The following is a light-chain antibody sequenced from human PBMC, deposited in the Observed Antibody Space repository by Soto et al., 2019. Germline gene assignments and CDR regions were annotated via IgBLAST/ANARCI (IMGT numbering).Light chain of an antibody. CDR1: QSVSSSY. Sequence: EIVLTQSPGSLSLSPGERATLSCRASQSVSSSYLAWYQQKPGQALRLLIYGASSRATGIPDRISGSGSGTDFTLTISRLEPEDFAVYYCQQYGSLITFGQGTRLEIK. CDR3: QQYGSLIT. V-gene: IGKV3-20*01. J-gene: IGKJ5*01. CDR2: GAS.